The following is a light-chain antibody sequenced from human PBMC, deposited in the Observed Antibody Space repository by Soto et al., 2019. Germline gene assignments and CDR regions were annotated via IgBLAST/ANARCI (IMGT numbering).Light chain of an antibody. V-gene: IGKV3-15*01. Sequence: VLTQSPASLSLSPGERGTLSCRASQSVSSYLAWYQQKPGQAPKLLIYDASTRESGVPDRFSGSGSGTDFTLTISSLQPEDVAVYYCQQYNSSPVTFGQGTKVDIK. J-gene: IGKJ1*01. CDR2: DAS. CDR1: QSVSSY. CDR3: QQYNSSPVT.